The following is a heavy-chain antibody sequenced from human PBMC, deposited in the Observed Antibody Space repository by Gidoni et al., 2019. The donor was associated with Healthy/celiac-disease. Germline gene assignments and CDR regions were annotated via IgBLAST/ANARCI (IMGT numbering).Heavy chain of an antibody. D-gene: IGHD5-18*01. V-gene: IGHV3-21*01. CDR3: ARPALYSDYFDY. CDR2: ISSSSSYI. J-gene: IGHJ4*02. Sequence: EVQLVESGGGLVKPGGSLRLSCAASGFTFSSYSMNWVRQAPGKGLEWVSSISSSSSYIYYADSVKGRFTIARDNAKNSLYLQMNSLRAEDTAVYYCARPALYSDYFDYWGQGTLVTVSS. CDR1: GFTFSSYS.